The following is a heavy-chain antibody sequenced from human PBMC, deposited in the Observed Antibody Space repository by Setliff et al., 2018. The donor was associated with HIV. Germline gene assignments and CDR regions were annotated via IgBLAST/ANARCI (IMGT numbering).Heavy chain of an antibody. CDR3: ASDISPDDGYNRLHYFDY. CDR1: GYSISSGYY. CDR2: IYLTGHT. V-gene: IGHV4-38-2*01. D-gene: IGHD5-12*01. J-gene: IGHJ4*02. Sequence: PSETLSLTCAVSGYSISSGYYWGWVRQPPGKGLEWIGTIYLTGHTFYNPSLKSRVTMSVDTSKNQFSLRLNSVTAADTAVYYCASDISPDDGYNRLHYFDYWGQGTLVTVSS.